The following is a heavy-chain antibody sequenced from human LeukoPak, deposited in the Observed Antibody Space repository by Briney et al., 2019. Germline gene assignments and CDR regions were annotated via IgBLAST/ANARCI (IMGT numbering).Heavy chain of an antibody. CDR2: IWYDGSNK. V-gene: IGHV3-33*01. J-gene: IGHJ5*02. CDR1: GFTFSSYG. CDR3: ARDGGQWLVPGWFDP. D-gene: IGHD6-19*01. Sequence: GGSLRLSCAASGFTFSSYGMHWVRQAPGKGLEWVAVIWYDGSNKHYADSVKGRFTISRDNSKNTLYLQMNSLRAEDTAVYYCARDGGQWLVPGWFDPWGQGTLVTVSS.